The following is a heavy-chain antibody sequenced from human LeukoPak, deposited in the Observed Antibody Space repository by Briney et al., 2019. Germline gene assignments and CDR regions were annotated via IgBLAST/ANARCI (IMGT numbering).Heavy chain of an antibody. CDR1: GFTFSIYA. J-gene: IGHJ4*02. D-gene: IGHD6-19*01. CDR2: ISGSGGST. Sequence: GGSLSLSCAASGFTFSIYAMSWVRQAPGKGLEWVSAISGSGGSTSYADSVKGRFPISRDNSKNTLHLQVNSLRAEDTAVYYCAKIRYSSGWYPPYYFDYWGQGTLVTVSS. CDR3: AKIRYSSGWYPPYYFDY. V-gene: IGHV3-23*01.